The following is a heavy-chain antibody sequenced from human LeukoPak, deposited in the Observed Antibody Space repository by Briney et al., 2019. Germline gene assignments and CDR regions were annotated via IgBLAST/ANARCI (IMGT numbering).Heavy chain of an antibody. Sequence: SQTLSLICTVSGGSISSGSYYWSWIRQPAGKGLEWIGRIYTSGSTNYNPSLKSRVTISADTSKNQFSLKVSSVTAADTAVYYCARGYWFYFDYWGQGTLVTVSS. CDR2: IYTSGST. D-gene: IGHD2-8*02. CDR1: GGSISSGSYY. CDR3: ARGYWFYFDY. V-gene: IGHV4-61*02. J-gene: IGHJ4*02.